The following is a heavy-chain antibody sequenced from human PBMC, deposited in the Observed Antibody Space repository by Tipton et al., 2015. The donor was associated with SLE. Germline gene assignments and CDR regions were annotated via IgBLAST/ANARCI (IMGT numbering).Heavy chain of an antibody. V-gene: IGHV3-30-3*02. CDR3: AKLSIAVAGTADY. Sequence: SLRLSCAASGLTFSSYAMHWVRQAPGKGLEWVAVISYDGSNKYYADSVKGRFTISRDNSRNTLYLQMNSLRAEDTAVYYCAKLSIAVAGTADYWGQGTLVTVSS. D-gene: IGHD6-19*01. CDR1: GLTFSSYA. J-gene: IGHJ4*02. CDR2: ISYDGSNK.